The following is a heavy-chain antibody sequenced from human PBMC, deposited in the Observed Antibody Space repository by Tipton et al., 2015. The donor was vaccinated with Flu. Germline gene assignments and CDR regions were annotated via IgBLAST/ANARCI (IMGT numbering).Heavy chain of an antibody. V-gene: IGHV3-53*01. CDR3: ARETLYSSGWYAFDY. CDR2: IYSDGSL. J-gene: IGHJ4*02. CDR1: GFSVSSNY. D-gene: IGHD6-19*01. Sequence: QLVQSGGGLIQPGGSLRLSCAASGFSVSSNYMSWVRQAPGKGLEWVSVIYSDGSLFYADSVKGRFTISRDNSKNTLYLQMDSLRAEDTAVYYCARETLYSSGWYAFDYWGQGTLVTVSS.